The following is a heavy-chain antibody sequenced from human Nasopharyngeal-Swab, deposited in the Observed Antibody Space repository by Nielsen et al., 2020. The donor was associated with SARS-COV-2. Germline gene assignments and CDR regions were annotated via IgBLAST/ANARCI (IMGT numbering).Heavy chain of an antibody. Sequence: GESLKISCSASGFTFSSYAMSWVRQAPGKGLEWVSAISGSGGSTYSADSVKGRFTISRDNSKNTLYLQMNSLRAEDTAVYYCVIVVVTAAGYFQHWGQGTLVTVSS. CDR1: GFTFSSYA. D-gene: IGHD2-21*02. CDR3: VIVVVTAAGYFQH. CDR2: ISGSGGST. V-gene: IGHV3-23*01. J-gene: IGHJ1*01.